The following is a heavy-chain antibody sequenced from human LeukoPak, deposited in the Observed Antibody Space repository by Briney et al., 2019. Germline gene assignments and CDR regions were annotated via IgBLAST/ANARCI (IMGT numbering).Heavy chain of an antibody. D-gene: IGHD3-10*01. CDR2: IIPILGIA. Sequence: GASVKVSCKASGGTFSSYAISWVRQAPGQGLEWMGRIIPILGIANYAQKFQGRVTITADKSTSTAYMELSSLRSEDTAVYYCAPMVRGGGSKFDYWGQGTLVTVSS. CDR1: GGTFSSYA. J-gene: IGHJ4*02. V-gene: IGHV1-69*04. CDR3: APMVRGGGSKFDY.